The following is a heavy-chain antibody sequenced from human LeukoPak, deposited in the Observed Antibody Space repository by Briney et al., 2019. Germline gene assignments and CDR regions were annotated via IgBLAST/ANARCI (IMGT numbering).Heavy chain of an antibody. J-gene: IGHJ3*02. CDR1: GFTFSSYS. CDR3: ARGGLGYCSGGSCYSDDAFDI. V-gene: IGHV3-21*04. Sequence: GGSLRLSCAASGFTFSSYSMNWVRQAPGKGLEWVSSISSSSNYIYYADSVKGRFTISRDNAKNSLYLQMNSLRAEDTAVYYCARGGLGYCSGGSCYSDDAFDIWGQGTMVTVSS. CDR2: ISSSSNYI. D-gene: IGHD2-15*01.